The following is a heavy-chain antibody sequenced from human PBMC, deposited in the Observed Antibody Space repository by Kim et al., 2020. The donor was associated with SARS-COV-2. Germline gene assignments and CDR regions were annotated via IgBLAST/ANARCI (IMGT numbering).Heavy chain of an antibody. CDR1: GFTFSSYS. D-gene: IGHD1-26*01. V-gene: IGHV3-21*01. CDR3: ARDRVGARHLGYYGMDV. CDR2: ISSSSSYI. Sequence: GGSLRLSCAASGFTFSSYSMNCVRQAPGKGLEWVSSISSSSSYIYYADSVKGRFTISRDNAKNSLYLQMNSLRAEDTAVYYCARDRVGARHLGYYGMDVWGQGTTVTVSS. J-gene: IGHJ6*02.